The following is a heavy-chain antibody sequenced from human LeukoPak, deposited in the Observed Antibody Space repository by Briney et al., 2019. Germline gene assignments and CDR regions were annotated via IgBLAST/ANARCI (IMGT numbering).Heavy chain of an antibody. CDR1: GFTFSNYS. V-gene: IGHV3-21*01. D-gene: IGHD2-15*01. CDR2: ISSSSTYK. Sequence: GGSLRLSCAASGFTFSNYSMNWVRQAPGKGLEWVSSISSSSTYKYYADSVKGRFTISRDNPKNSLYLQMNSRRAEDTAVYYCGREDSILLWGQGTLVSVSS. CDR3: GREDSILL. J-gene: IGHJ4*02.